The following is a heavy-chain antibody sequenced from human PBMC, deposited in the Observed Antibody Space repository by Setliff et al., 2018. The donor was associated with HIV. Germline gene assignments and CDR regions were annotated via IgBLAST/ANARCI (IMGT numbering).Heavy chain of an antibody. D-gene: IGHD3-22*01. J-gene: IGHJ4*02. CDR1: GFTLNHYA. CDR2: RLPISHVT. CDR3: ARVGPWYYKSSGYLASWDY. V-gene: IGHV1-69*13. Sequence: GASVKVSCKASGFTLNHYAISWVRQAPGQGLEWMGTRLPISHVTNYAQKFQGRVTITADESTTTTYMALSSLRTDDTAVYYCARVGPWYYKSSGYLASWDYWGQGTLVTVSS.